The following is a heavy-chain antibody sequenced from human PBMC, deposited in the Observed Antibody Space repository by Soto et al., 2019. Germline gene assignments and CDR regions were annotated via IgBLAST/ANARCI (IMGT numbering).Heavy chain of an antibody. J-gene: IGHJ6*02. CDR2: ISAYNGNT. V-gene: IGHV1-18*04. CDR1: GYTFTSYG. Sequence: ASVKVSCKASGYTFTSYGISWVRQAPGQGLEWMGWISAYNGNTNYAQKLQGRVTMTTDTSTSTAYMELRSLRSDDTAVYYCARDKADYYYYGMDVWGQGTTVTVYS. CDR3: ARDKADYYYYGMDV.